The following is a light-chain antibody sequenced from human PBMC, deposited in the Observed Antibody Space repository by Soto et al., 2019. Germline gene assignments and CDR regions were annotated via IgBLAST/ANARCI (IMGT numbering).Light chain of an antibody. Sequence: VMTQSPLSLPVTLGQPATLSCRASQTVSITYLTWYQQKPGQAPRLLIFGASKRATGIPDRFSGSGSGRDFTLTISGLEPEDFAVYYCQQYGSSPLISFGQGTRLEIK. CDR1: QTVSITY. J-gene: IGKJ5*01. CDR3: QQYGSSPLIS. CDR2: GAS. V-gene: IGKV3-20*01.